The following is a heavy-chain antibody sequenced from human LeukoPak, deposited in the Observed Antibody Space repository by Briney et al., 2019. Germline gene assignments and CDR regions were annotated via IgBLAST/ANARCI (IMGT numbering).Heavy chain of an antibody. CDR1: GFTFSSYA. V-gene: IGHV3-30-3*01. CDR2: ISYDGSNK. Sequence: PGGSLRLSCAASGFTFSSYAMHWVRQAPGKGLEWVAVISYDGSNKYYADSVKGRFTISRDNSKNTLYLQMNSLRTEDTAVYYCATDRLLRSDYHYGDFDYWGQGTLVTVSS. CDR3: ATDRLLRSDYHYGDFDY. J-gene: IGHJ4*02. D-gene: IGHD3-22*01.